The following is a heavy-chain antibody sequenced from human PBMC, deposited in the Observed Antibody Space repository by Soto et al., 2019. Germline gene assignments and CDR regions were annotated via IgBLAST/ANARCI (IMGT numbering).Heavy chain of an antibody. CDR1: GFTFDYYA. D-gene: IGHD6-13*01. V-gene: IGHV3-9*01. CDR2: INWNSGSI. J-gene: IGHJ1*01. CDR3: VKDESINWYSGHFRH. Sequence: EVQLVESGGGLVQPGRSLRLSWAASGFTFDYYAMHWVRQVPGKGLEWVSGINWNSGSIGYADSVKGRFAISRDNAKNSLHLQMNSLRAEDTAFYYCVKDESINWYSGHFRHWGQGTLVTVSS.